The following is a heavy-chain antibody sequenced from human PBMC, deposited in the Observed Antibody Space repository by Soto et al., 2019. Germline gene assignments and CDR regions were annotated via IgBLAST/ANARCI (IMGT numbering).Heavy chain of an antibody. CDR1: GGSISSADHY. Sequence: SETLSLTCSVSGGSISSADHYWGWIRQPPGKGLEWMGYIYHSGNTHYNPSLKSRITISIDTSTNRSSLNLTSVTAADTAVYFCATRRSEVEKNYFDSWGRGALVTVSS. CDR2: IYHSGNT. CDR3: ATRRSEVEKNYFDS. D-gene: IGHD1-7*01. J-gene: IGHJ5*01. V-gene: IGHV4-30-4*01.